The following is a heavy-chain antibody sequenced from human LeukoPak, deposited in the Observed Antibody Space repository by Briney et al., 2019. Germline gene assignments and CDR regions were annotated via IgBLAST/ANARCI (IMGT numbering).Heavy chain of an antibody. D-gene: IGHD2-2*01. J-gene: IGHJ5*02. CDR2: IYYSGST. CDR1: GGSISSYY. V-gene: IGHV4-59*08. CDR3: ARHGVFRSTSPSWFDP. Sequence: SETLSLTCTVSGGSISSYYWSWIRQPPGKGLEWIGYIYYSGSTNYNPSLKSRVTISVDTSKNQFSLKLSSVTAADTAVYYCARHGVFRSTSPSWFDPWGQGALVTVSS.